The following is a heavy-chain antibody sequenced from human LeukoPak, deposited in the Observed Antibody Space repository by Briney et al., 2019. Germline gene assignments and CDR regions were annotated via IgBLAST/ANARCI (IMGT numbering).Heavy chain of an antibody. CDR1: GFTFSSYG. D-gene: IGHD6-13*01. Sequence: GGSLRLSCAASGFTFSSYGMHWVRQAPGKGLEWVAVISYDGSNKYYADSVKGRFTISRDNSKNTLYLQMNSLRAEDTAVYYCAKDLIAAAGTTSGYWGQGTLVTVLS. CDR3: AKDLIAAAGTTSGY. CDR2: ISYDGSNK. J-gene: IGHJ4*02. V-gene: IGHV3-30*18.